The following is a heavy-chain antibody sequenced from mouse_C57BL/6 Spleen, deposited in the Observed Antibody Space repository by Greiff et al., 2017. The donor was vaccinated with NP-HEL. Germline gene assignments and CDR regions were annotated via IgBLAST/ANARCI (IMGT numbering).Heavy chain of an antibody. V-gene: IGHV1-72*01. CDR3: ARWDGLYYFDY. CDR2: IDPNSGGT. D-gene: IGHD4-1*01. J-gene: IGHJ2*01. Sequence: VQLQQSGAELVKPGASVKLSCKASGYTFTSYWMHWVKQRPGPGLEWIGRIDPNSGGTKYNEKFKSKATLTVDKPSSTAYMQLSSLTSEDSAVYYCARWDGLYYFDYWGQGTTLTVSS. CDR1: GYTFTSYW.